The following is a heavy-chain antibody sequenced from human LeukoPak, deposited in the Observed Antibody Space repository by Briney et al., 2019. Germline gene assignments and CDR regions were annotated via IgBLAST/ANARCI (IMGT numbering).Heavy chain of an antibody. V-gene: IGHV4-59*01. Sequence: SETLSLTCTVSGGSISSYYWSWIRQPPGKGLEWIGYIYYSGSTNYNPSLKSRVTISVDTSKNQFSLKLSSVTAADTAVYYCARVIGQIVGAYNWFDPWGQGTLVTVSS. CDR3: ARVIGQIVGAYNWFDP. D-gene: IGHD1-26*01. J-gene: IGHJ5*02. CDR1: GGSISSYY. CDR2: IYYSGST.